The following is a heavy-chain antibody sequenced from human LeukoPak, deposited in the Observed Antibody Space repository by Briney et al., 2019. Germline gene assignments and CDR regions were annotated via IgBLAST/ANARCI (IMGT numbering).Heavy chain of an antibody. J-gene: IGHJ6*03. Sequence: VSVKVSCKASGYTFSDYDINWVRQATGQGLEWMGWINPNSGNAGYAQKFQGRVTMTRNTSISTAYMELSSLRSEDTAVYYCARALAWGGSSYSYYYMDVWDKGTTVTVSS. D-gene: IGHD1-26*01. CDR1: GYTFSDYD. V-gene: IGHV1-8*01. CDR2: INPNSGNA. CDR3: ARALAWGGSSYSYYYMDV.